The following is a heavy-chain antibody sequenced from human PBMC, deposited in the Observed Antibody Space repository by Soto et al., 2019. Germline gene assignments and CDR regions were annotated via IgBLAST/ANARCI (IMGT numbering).Heavy chain of an antibody. CDR2: ISGGGTI. CDR1: GFTFSTYS. D-gene: IGHD6-13*01. Sequence: SGGSLRLSCAASGFTFSTYSMNWVRQAPGEGLEWVSYISGGGTIYYADSVKGRFTISRDNVKNSLYLQMNSLRPEDTALYYCARATAAALDFWGQGTLVTVSS. J-gene: IGHJ4*02. V-gene: IGHV3-48*01. CDR3: ARATAAALDF.